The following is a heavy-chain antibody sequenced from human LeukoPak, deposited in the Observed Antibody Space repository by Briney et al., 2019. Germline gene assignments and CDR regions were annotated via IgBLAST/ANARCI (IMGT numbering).Heavy chain of an antibody. CDR2: ISYDGSNK. D-gene: IGHD6-13*01. V-gene: IGHV3-30*03. Sequence: GRSLRLSCAASGFTFSTFGMHWVRQAPGKGLEWVVVISYDGSNKYYADSVKGRFTISRDNSKNTLYLQMNSLRAEDTAVYYCARPGIAAAATDYWGQGTLVTVSS. J-gene: IGHJ4*02. CDR3: ARPGIAAAATDY. CDR1: GFTFSTFG.